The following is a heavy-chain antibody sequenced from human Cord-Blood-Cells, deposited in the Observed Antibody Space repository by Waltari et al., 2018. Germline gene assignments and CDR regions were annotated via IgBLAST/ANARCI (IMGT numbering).Heavy chain of an antibody. D-gene: IGHD6-6*01. CDR3: ARYIMRAVIAARPGAAELDP. CDR2: INAGNGNT. V-gene: IGHV1-3*01. Sequence: QVQLVQSGAEVKKPGASVKVSCKASGYTFTSYAMHWVRQAPGQRLEWMGWINAGNGNTKDSQKFQGRVTITRDISASTAYMELSSLRSEDTAVYYCARYIMRAVIAARPGAAELDPWGQGTLVTVSS. J-gene: IGHJ5*02. CDR1: GYTFTSYA.